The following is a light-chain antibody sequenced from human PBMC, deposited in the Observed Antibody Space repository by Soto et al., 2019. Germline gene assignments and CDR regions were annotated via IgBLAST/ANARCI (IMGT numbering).Light chain of an antibody. Sequence: QSVLTQPASVSGSPGQSITISCTGTSSDVGAYNYVSWYQQHPGKAPKLMIYDVSNRPSGVSNRFSGSKSGNSASLTISGLQAEDEADYYCSSYASSSTYVFVTGTKLTVL. J-gene: IGLJ1*01. CDR1: SSDVGAYNY. CDR2: DVS. V-gene: IGLV2-14*01. CDR3: SSYASSSTYV.